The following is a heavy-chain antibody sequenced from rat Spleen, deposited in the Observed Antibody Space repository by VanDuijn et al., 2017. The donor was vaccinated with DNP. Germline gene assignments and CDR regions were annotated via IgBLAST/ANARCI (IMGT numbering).Heavy chain of an antibody. CDR3: ARHGRRVFDY. CDR1: GVTFSDLD. CDR2: ISYFGDNT. J-gene: IGHJ2*01. Sequence: EVQLVESGGGLVQPGRSLKLSCAASGVTFSDLDMAWVRQAPTKGLELVAYISYFGDNTYSGDSVKGRFTISRDNAKSTLYLQMNSLRSEDMATYYCARHGRRVFDYWGHGVMVTVSS. V-gene: IGHV5-22*01. D-gene: IGHD1-11*01.